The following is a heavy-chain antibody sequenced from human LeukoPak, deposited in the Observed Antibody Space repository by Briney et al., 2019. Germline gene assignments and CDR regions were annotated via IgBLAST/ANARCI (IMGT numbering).Heavy chain of an antibody. CDR1: GGSFSGYY. CDR3: ARGHPGFYYYYGMDV. V-gene: IGHV4-34*01. CDR2: INHSGST. J-gene: IGHJ6*02. Sequence: SETLSLTCAVYGGSFSGYYWSWIRQPPGKGLEWIGEINHSGSTNYNPSLKSRVTISVDTSKNQFSLKLSSVTAADTAVYYCARGHPGFYYYYGMDVWGQGTTVTVSS.